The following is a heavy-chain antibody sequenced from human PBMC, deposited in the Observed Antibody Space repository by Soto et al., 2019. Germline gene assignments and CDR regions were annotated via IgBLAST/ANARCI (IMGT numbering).Heavy chain of an antibody. CDR3: TTARGYYPDEGWFDP. CDR1: GFTFSNAW. V-gene: IGHV3-15*07. D-gene: IGHD3-3*01. CDR2: IKSKTDGGTT. Sequence: GGSLRLCCAASGFTFSNAWMNWVRQAPGKGLEWVGRIKSKTDGGTTDYAAPVKGRFTISRDDSKNTLYLQMNSLKTEDTAVYYCTTARGYYPDEGWFDPWGQGTLVTVSS. J-gene: IGHJ5*02.